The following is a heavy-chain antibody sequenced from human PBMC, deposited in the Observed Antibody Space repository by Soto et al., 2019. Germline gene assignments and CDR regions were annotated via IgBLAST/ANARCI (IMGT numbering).Heavy chain of an antibody. Sequence: EVQLVESGGGLVKPGGSLRLSCAASGFTFSSYSMNWVRQAPGKGLEWVSSISSSSSYIYYADSVKGRFTISRDNAKNSLYLQMNSLRAEDTAVYYCARDVVAATRGPLSAFDIWGQGTMVTVSS. CDR2: ISSSSSYI. D-gene: IGHD2-15*01. CDR3: ARDVVAATRGPLSAFDI. J-gene: IGHJ3*02. V-gene: IGHV3-21*01. CDR1: GFTFSSYS.